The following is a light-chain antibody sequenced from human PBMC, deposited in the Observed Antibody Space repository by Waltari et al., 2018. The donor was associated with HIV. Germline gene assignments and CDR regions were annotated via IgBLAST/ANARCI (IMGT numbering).Light chain of an antibody. CDR2: DVN. V-gene: IGLV2-14*01. J-gene: IGLJ1*01. Sequence: QSALTQPASVSGSPGQSITIPCTGTSSDVGCFDFVSWYQQFPGKAPKVVIYDVNNRPSGVSDRFSGSKSGNTASLTISGLQAEDEADYYCDSHTNTFTRVFGTGTRVTVL. CDR3: DSHTNTFTRV. CDR1: SSDVGCFDF.